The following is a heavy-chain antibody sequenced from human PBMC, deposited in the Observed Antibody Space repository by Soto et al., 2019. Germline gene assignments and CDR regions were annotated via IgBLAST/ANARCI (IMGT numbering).Heavy chain of an antibody. J-gene: IGHJ4*02. Sequence: QITLKESGPTLVKPTQTLTLTCSFSGFSLNTSGVGVGWIRQAPGEALEWLGVIYWDDDQRYSPPLRSRRTSTKDTANNQVVRTMTNINPVDAGTYYCARRRIYNGYDSWGQGTLVTVSS. CDR1: GFSLNTSGVG. CDR3: ARRRIYNGYDS. D-gene: IGHD5-12*01. V-gene: IGHV2-5*02. CDR2: IYWDDDQ.